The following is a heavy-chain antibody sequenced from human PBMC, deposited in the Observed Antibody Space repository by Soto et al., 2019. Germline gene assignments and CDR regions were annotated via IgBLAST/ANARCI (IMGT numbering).Heavy chain of an antibody. CDR2: ISSTTNYI. Sequence: VGSLRLSCAASGFTFTRYSMNWVRQAPGKGLEWVSSISSTTNYIYYGDSMKGRFTISRDNAKNSLYPEMNSLRAEDTAVYYCARESEDLTSNFDYWGQGTLVTVSS. J-gene: IGHJ4*02. V-gene: IGHV3-21*06. CDR3: ARESEDLTSNFDY. CDR1: GFTFTRYS.